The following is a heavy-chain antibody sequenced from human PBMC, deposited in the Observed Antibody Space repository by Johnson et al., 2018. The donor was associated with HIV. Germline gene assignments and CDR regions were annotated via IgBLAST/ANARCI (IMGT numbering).Heavy chain of an antibody. J-gene: IGHJ3*02. V-gene: IGHV3-30*03. CDR2: ISYDGSNK. CDR1: GFTFSSYG. Sequence: QVQLVESGGGVVQPGGSLRLSCAASGFTFSSYGMSWVRQAPGKGLEWVAVISYDGSNKYYADSVKGRFTISRDNSKNTLYLQMNSLRVEDTAVYYCARDLGWLQSGDAFDTWGQGTMVTVSS. D-gene: IGHD5-24*01. CDR3: ARDLGWLQSGDAFDT.